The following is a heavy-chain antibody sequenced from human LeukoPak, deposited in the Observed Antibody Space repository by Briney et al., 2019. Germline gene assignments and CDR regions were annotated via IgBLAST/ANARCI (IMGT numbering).Heavy chain of an antibody. CDR2: INQDGSEK. CDR3: ARAVYGYFDF. J-gene: IGHJ4*02. V-gene: IGHV3-7*04. Sequence: GESLRLSCAASGFTFSSHWMSWVRQAPGKGLEWVANINQDGSEKYFVDSVKGGFTISRDNAKNSLYLQMSSLRAEDTAVYYCARAVYGYFDFWGQGTLLTVSS. CDR1: GFTFSSHW. D-gene: IGHD3-10*01.